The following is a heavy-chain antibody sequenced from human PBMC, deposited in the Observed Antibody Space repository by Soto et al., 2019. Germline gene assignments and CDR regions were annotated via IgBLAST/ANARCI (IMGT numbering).Heavy chain of an antibody. CDR1: WVSIGDYD. CDR3: ARGRRTWNSSWFDP. D-gene: IGHD1-7*01. V-gene: IGHV4-59*08. CDR2: IYYSGST. J-gene: IGHJ5*02. Sequence: PSETLSLTYTVSWVSIGDYDCSWIRQPQGKGLEWIGYIYYSGSTNYDPSLKSRVTISVDTSKNQFSLKLSSVTAADTAVYYCARGRRTWNSSWFDPWGQGTLVTVSS.